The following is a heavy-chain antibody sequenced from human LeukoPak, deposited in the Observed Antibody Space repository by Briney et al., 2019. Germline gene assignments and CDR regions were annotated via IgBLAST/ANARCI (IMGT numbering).Heavy chain of an antibody. V-gene: IGHV4-4*02. Sequence: SETLSLTCAVSGGSISSSNWWSWVRQPPGKGLEWIGEIYHSGSTNYNPSLKSRVTISVDTSKNQFSLKLSSVTAADTAVYYCARGGRNYYGSGSYYDYWGQGTLVTVSS. CDR2: IYHSGST. J-gene: IGHJ4*02. D-gene: IGHD3-10*01. CDR1: GGSISSSNW. CDR3: ARGGRNYYGSGSYYDY.